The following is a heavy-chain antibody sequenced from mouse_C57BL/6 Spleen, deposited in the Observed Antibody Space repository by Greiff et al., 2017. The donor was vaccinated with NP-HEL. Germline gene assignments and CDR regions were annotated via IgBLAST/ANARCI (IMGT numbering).Heavy chain of an antibody. CDR2: IYPGSGST. CDR3: ARTYYYGSSYYAMDY. Sequence: VQLQQSGAELVKPGASVKMSCKASGYTFTSYWITWVKQRPGQGLEWIGDIYPGSGSTNYNEKFKSKATLTVDTSSSTAYMQLSSLTSEDSAVYYCARTYYYGSSYYAMDYWGQGTSVTVSS. J-gene: IGHJ4*01. V-gene: IGHV1-55*01. D-gene: IGHD1-1*01. CDR1: GYTFTSYW.